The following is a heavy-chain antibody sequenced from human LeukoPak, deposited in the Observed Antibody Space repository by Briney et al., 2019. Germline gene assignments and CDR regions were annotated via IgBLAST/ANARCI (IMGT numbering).Heavy chain of an antibody. CDR3: ARELSMDV. J-gene: IGHJ6*02. CDR1: GFTFSSYE. CDR2: ISIISSSI. Sequence: GGSLRLSCAASGFTFSSYEMNWVRQAPGKGLEWVSYISIISSSIYYADSVKGRFTISSDNAKNSLFLQMNSLRDEDTAVYYCARELSMDVWGQGTTVTVSS. V-gene: IGHV3-48*02.